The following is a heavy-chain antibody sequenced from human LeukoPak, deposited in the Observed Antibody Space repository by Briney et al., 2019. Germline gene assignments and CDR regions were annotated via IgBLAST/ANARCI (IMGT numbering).Heavy chain of an antibody. Sequence: ASVTVSCKASGYTFTYYYMHWVRQAPGQGLEWMGMINPSSGSTSYAQKFQGRVTMTRGTSTSTVYMEMSSLRSEDTALYSCARESDTGKDFDHWGQGTLVTVSS. J-gene: IGHJ4*02. CDR3: ARESDTGKDFDH. V-gene: IGHV1-46*01. CDR1: GYTFTYYY. D-gene: IGHD1-1*01. CDR2: INPSSGST.